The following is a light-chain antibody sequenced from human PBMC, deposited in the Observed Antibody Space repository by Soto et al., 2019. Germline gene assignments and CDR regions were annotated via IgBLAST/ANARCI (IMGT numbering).Light chain of an antibody. CDR3: QSYDSSLSGSV. CDR1: TSNIGGGYD. CDR2: GNS. V-gene: IGLV1-40*01. J-gene: IGLJ3*02. Sequence: QSALTQPPSVSGAPGQRVTISCTGSTSNIGGGYDVHWYQQLRGTAPKLLIYGNSNRPSGVPDRFSGSKSGTSASLAITGLQAEDEGDYYCQSYDSSLSGSVFGGGTKLTVL.